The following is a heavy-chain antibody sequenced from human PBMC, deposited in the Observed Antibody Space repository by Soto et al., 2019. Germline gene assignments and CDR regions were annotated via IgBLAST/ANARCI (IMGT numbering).Heavy chain of an antibody. CDR2: INHSGNT. CDR1: GGSFSTYY. CDR3: SRGGDYGGNSYYYAMDV. V-gene: IGHV4-34*01. J-gene: IGHJ6*02. D-gene: IGHD4-17*01. Sequence: ASETLSLTCAVYGGSFSTYYWNWIRQPPGKGLEWIGEINHSGNTQYNPSLKSRVTISLDTSKNQFSLRLTSVTAADTAVYYCSRGGDYGGNSYYYAMDVWGQGTTVTVSS.